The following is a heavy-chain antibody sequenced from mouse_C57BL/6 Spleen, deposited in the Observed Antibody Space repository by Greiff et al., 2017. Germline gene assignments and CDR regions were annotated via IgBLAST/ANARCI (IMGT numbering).Heavy chain of an antibody. V-gene: IGHV6-3*01. CDR3: TGAWDVEAMDY. Sequence: EVQLVESGGGLVQPGGSMKLSCVASGFTFSNYWMNWVRQSPEKGLEWVAQIRLKSDNYATHYAESVKGRFTISRDDSKSSVYLQMNNLRAEDTGIYYCTGAWDVEAMDYWGQGTSVTVSS. D-gene: IGHD4-1*01. CDR2: IRLKSDNYAT. CDR1: GFTFSNYW. J-gene: IGHJ4*01.